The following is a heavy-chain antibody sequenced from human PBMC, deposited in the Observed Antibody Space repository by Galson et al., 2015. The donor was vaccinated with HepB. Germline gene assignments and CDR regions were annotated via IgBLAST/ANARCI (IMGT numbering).Heavy chain of an antibody. Sequence: SLRLSCAGSGFTFSNHAMYWVRQAPGKGLEWVSAISGSGGNTYYADSVKGRFTISRDNRRNTLYLQMNGLGVEDTAVYFCAKSPGISATHYFDSWGQGTLVTVSS. J-gene: IGHJ4*02. CDR1: GFTFSNHA. CDR3: AKSPGISATHYFDS. V-gene: IGHV3-23*01. D-gene: IGHD3-10*01. CDR2: ISGSGGNT.